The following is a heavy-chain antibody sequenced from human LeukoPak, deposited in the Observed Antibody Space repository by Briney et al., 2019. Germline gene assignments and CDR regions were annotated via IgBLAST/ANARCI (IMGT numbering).Heavy chain of an antibody. CDR2: IYYSGST. J-gene: IGHJ4*02. D-gene: IGHD5-18*01. V-gene: IGHV4-59*08. Sequence: HPSETLSLTCTVSGCSISSYYWSWIRQPPGKGLEWIGYIYYSGSTNYNPSLKSRVTISVDTSKNQFSLKLSSVTAADTAVYYCARHMGLGYSYGYPYFDYWGQGTLVTVSS. CDR1: GCSISSYY. CDR3: ARHMGLGYSYGYPYFDY.